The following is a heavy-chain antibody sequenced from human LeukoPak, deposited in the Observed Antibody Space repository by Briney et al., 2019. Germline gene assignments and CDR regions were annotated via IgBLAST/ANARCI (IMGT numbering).Heavy chain of an antibody. D-gene: IGHD3-10*01. CDR2: ISSNGGST. J-gene: IGHJ3*02. Sequence: GGSLRLSCSASGFTFSSYAMRWVRQAPGKGLEYVSAISSNGGSTYYADSVKGRFTITRDNSKNTLYLQMSSLRAEDTAVYYCARSPGEVVNPEYAFDIWGQGTMVTVSS. CDR1: GFTFSSYA. V-gene: IGHV3-64D*09. CDR3: ARSPGEVVNPEYAFDI.